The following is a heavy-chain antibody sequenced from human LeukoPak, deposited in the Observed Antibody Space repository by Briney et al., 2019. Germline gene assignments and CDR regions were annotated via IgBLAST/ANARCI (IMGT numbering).Heavy chain of an antibody. D-gene: IGHD3-3*01. CDR3: ARVLARNTYYDFWSGPSDY. Sequence: SVKVPCKASGGAFSSYAISWVRQAPGQGLEWMGGIIPIFGTANYAQKFQGRVTITADESTSTAYMELSSLRSEDTAVYYCARVLARNTYYDFWSGPSDYWGQGTLVTVSS. V-gene: IGHV1-69*13. J-gene: IGHJ4*02. CDR2: IIPIFGTA. CDR1: GGAFSSYA.